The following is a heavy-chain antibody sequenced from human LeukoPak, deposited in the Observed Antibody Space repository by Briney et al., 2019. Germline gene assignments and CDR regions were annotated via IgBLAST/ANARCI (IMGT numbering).Heavy chain of an antibody. CDR3: AREPLGCGGDCHFDY. D-gene: IGHD2-21*02. CDR2: IIPIYNPV. V-gene: IGHV1-69*15. CDR1: GGTFSSYA. J-gene: IGHJ4*02. Sequence: SVKVSCXTSGGTFSSYAFSWMRQAPGQGLEWVGRIIPIYNPVDYTQRFQDRVTITADESTNTVYLELSSLRYDDTAVYYCAREPLGCGGDCHFDYWGQGTLVTVSS.